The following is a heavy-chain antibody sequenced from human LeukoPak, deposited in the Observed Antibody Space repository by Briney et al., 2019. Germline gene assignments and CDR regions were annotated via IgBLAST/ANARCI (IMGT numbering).Heavy chain of an antibody. CDR3: ARELVPAAIPNWFDP. V-gene: IGHV3-30*19. CDR1: GFTFSSYG. J-gene: IGHJ5*02. CDR2: IWYDGSNK. Sequence: GGSLRLSCAASGFTFSSYGMHWVRQAPGKGLEWVAVIWYDGSNKYYADSVKGRFTISRDNSKNTLYLQMNSLRAEDTAVYYCARELVPAAIPNWFDPWGQGTLVTVSS. D-gene: IGHD2-2*02.